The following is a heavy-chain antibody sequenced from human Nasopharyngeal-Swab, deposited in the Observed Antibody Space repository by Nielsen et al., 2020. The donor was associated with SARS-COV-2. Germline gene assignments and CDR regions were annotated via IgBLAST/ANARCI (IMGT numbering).Heavy chain of an antibody. CDR3: ARTDVGSNGAFDI. CDR2: INPSAGST. V-gene: IGHV1-46*01. D-gene: IGHD1-26*01. Sequence: WGRQAPGQGLEWMGIINPSAGSTSFAQKFQGRVTITRDTSTTTVYMEVTSLRSEDTAVYYCARTDVGSNGAFDIWGQGTLVTVSS. J-gene: IGHJ3*02.